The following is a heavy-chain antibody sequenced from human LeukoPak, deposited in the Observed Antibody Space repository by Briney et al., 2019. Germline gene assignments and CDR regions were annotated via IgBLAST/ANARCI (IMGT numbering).Heavy chain of an antibody. CDR3: ARHRRRGYDSSGGDAFDI. J-gene: IGHJ3*02. CDR2: IYYSGST. D-gene: IGHD3-22*01. CDR1: GGSISSYY. V-gene: IGHV4-59*08. Sequence: PSETLSLTCTVSGGSISSYYWSWIRQPPGKGLEWIGYIYYSGSTNYNPSLKSRVTISVDTSKNQFSLKLSSVTAADTAVYYCARHRRRGYDSSGGDAFDIWGQGTMVTVSS.